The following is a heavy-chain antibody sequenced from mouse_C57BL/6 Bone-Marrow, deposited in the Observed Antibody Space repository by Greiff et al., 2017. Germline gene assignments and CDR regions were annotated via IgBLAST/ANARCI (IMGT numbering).Heavy chain of an antibody. V-gene: IGHV1-64*01. CDR1: GYTFTSYW. Sequence: VQLQQPGAELVKPGASVKLSCKASGYTFTSYWMHWVKQRPGQGLEWIGMIHPNSGSTNYNEKFKSKATLTVDKSSSTAYMQLSSLTSEDSAVYYCARGRHYYGSPWYFDVWGTGTTVTVSS. J-gene: IGHJ1*03. CDR2: IHPNSGST. CDR3: ARGRHYYGSPWYFDV. D-gene: IGHD1-1*01.